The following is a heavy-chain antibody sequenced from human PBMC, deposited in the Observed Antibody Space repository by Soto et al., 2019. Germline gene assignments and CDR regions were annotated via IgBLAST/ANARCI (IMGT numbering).Heavy chain of an antibody. J-gene: IGHJ4*02. CDR1: GFTFSSYA. V-gene: IGHV3-23*01. CDR3: AKHRADYYDSSGSFGY. D-gene: IGHD3-22*01. Sequence: GGSLRLSCAASGFTFSSYAMSWVRQAPGKGLEWVSAISGSGGSTYYADSVKGRFTISRDNSKNTLYLQMNSLRAEDTAVYYWAKHRADYYDSSGSFGYGGQGTLVTVSS. CDR2: ISGSGGST.